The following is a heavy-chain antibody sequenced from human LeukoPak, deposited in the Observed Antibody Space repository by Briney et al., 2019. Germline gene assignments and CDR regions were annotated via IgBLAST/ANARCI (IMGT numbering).Heavy chain of an antibody. V-gene: IGHV1-69*05. CDR1: GGTFSSYA. CDR3: ARGEYYYDSSGYEFDS. J-gene: IGHJ4*02. CDR2: IIPIFGTA. D-gene: IGHD3-22*01. Sequence: ASVKVSCKASGGTFSSYAISWVRQAPGQGPEWMGRIIPIFGTANYAQKFQGRVTITTDESTSTAYMELSSLRSEDTAVYYCARGEYYYDSSGYEFDSWGQGTLVTVSS.